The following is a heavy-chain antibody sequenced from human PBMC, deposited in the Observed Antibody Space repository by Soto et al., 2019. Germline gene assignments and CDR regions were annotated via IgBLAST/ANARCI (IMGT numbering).Heavy chain of an antibody. CDR3: ARYSGYDGYYYYYYMDV. CDR1: GFTVSSNY. J-gene: IGHJ6*03. CDR2: IYSGGST. Sequence: EVQLVESGGGLVQPGGSLRLSCAASGFTVSSNYMSWVRQAPGKGLEWVSVIYSGGSTYYADSVKGRFTIARHNSKNTLYLQMNSPRAEDTAVYYCARYSGYDGYYYYYYMDVWGKGTTVNVSS. D-gene: IGHD5-12*01. V-gene: IGHV3-53*04.